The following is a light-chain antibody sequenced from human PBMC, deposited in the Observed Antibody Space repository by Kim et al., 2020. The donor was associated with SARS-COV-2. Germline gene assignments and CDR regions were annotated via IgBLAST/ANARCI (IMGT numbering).Light chain of an antibody. CDR2: DAT. CDR1: QTINNR. V-gene: IGKV3-15*01. J-gene: IGKJ1*01. CDR3: QQSNDWPPLT. Sequence: PGERATLACRASQTINNRLVWYQQKPGQAPRLLIYDATTRATGVPARFIGSGSETDFTLTISSLQSEDFAVYYCQQSNDWPPLTFGQGTKVDIK.